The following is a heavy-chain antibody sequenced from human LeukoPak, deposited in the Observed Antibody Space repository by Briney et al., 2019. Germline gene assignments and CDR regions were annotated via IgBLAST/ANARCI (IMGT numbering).Heavy chain of an antibody. CDR3: ARLPIVGATVFDY. CDR1: GFTFSSYS. J-gene: IGHJ4*02. D-gene: IGHD1-26*01. V-gene: IGHV3-48*04. Sequence: GGSLRLSCAASGFTFSSYSMNWVRQAPGKGLEWVSYISSSSSTIYYADSEKGRFTISRDNAKNSLFLQMNSLRAEDTAVYYCARLPIVGATVFDYWGQGTLVTVSS. CDR2: ISSSSSTI.